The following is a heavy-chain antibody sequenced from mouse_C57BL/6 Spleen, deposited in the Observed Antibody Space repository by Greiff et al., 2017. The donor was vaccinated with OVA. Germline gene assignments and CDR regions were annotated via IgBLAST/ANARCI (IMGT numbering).Heavy chain of an antibody. CDR1: GYAFSSSW. V-gene: IGHV1-82*01. J-gene: IGHJ4*01. CDR2: IYPGDGDT. Sequence: ESGPELVKPGASVKISCKASGYAFSSSWMNWVKQRPGKGLEWIGRIYPGDGDTNYNGKFKGKATLTADKSSSTAYMQLSSLTSEDSAVYFCACYYGSSHYYAMDYWGQGTSVTVSS. D-gene: IGHD1-1*01. CDR3: ACYYGSSHYYAMDY.